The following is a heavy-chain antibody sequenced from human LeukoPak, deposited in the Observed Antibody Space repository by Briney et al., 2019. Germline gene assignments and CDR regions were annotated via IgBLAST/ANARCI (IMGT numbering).Heavy chain of an antibody. CDR3: TTIYCTNGVCYYFDY. V-gene: IGHV3-7*01. CDR1: GFTFNYYW. CDR2: IKQDGSEK. Sequence: GGSLRLSCAASGFTFNYYWMSWVRQAPGKGLEWLANIKQDGSEKYYADSVKGRFTIARDNAKNSLYLQMNSLRAEDTAVYYCTTIYCTNGVCYYFDYWGQGTLVTVSS. D-gene: IGHD2-8*01. J-gene: IGHJ4*02.